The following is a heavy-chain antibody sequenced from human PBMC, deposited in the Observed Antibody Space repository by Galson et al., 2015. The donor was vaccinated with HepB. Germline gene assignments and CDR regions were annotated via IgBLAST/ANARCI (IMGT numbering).Heavy chain of an antibody. J-gene: IGHJ4*02. V-gene: IGHV1-24*01. CDR1: GYTFTSYY. CDR2: FDPEDGET. Sequence: SVKVSCKASGYTFTSYYMHWVRQAPGKGLEWMGGFDPEDGETIYAQKFQGRVTMTEDTSTDTAYMELSSLRSEDTAVYYCATDHNTMVRGVTDFDYWGQGTLVTVSS. D-gene: IGHD3-10*01. CDR3: ATDHNTMVRGVTDFDY.